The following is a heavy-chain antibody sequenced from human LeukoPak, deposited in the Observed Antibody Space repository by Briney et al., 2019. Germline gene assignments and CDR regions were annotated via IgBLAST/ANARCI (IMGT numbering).Heavy chain of an antibody. D-gene: IGHD1-7*01. CDR2: IYYSGST. J-gene: IGHJ4*02. CDR1: GGSISSYY. Sequence: SETLSLTCTVSGGSISSYYWSWIRQPPGKGLGWIGYIYYSGSTNYNPSLKSRVTISVDTSKNQFSLKLSSVTAADTAVYYCARSNWNYAAGIVDWGQGTLVTVSS. V-gene: IGHV4-59*08. CDR3: ARSNWNYAAGIVD.